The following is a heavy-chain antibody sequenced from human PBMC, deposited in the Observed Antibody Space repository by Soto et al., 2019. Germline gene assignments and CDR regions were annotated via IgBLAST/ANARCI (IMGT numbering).Heavy chain of an antibody. CDR3: ARGRGYGYGIDY. V-gene: IGHV4-61*01. Sequence: SETLSLTCTVSGASVSTGPSYWGWIRQPPGKSLESIVYILNSETTYYNPSLRSRVTISVDKSSNQFSLKLSSVTSADTGVYYCARGRGYGYGIDYWGQGTLVTVSS. J-gene: IGHJ4*02. CDR2: ILNSETT. D-gene: IGHD5-18*01. CDR1: GASVSTGPSY.